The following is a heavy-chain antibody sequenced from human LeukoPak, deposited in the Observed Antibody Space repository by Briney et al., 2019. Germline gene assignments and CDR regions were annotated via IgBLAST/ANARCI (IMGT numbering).Heavy chain of an antibody. D-gene: IGHD6-13*01. CDR3: ARRRYSSSWYFPGYMS. Sequence: SETLSLTCAVYGGSFSGYYRSWIRQPPGKGLEWIGGINHSGSTNYNPSHKRRVDISVDTHKDHFPLKVRSVTAAGTAVYYCARRRYSSSWYFPGYMSWRQATLVTVSS. CDR1: GGSFSGYY. V-gene: IGHV4-34*01. J-gene: IGHJ5*02. CDR2: INHSGST.